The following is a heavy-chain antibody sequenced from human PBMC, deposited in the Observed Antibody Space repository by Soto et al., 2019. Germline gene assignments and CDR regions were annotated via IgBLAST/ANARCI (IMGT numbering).Heavy chain of an antibody. V-gene: IGHV1-58*01. CDR2: IVVGSGNT. D-gene: IGHD5-18*01. Sequence: ASVKVSCKASGFTFTSSAVQWVRQARGQRLEWIGWIVVGSGNTNYAQKFQERVTITRDMSTSTAYMELSSLRSEDTAVYYCAADPDTAMVNVYWGQGTLVTVSS. CDR3: AADPDTAMVNVY. CDR1: GFTFTSSA. J-gene: IGHJ4*02.